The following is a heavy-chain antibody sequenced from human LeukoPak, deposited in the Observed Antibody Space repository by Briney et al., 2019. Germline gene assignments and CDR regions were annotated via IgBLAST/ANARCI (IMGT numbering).Heavy chain of an antibody. Sequence: SETLSLTCTVSGVSISSYYWSWVRQPPGKGLEWIAYIHYSGSTNYNPSLKSRVTISVDTSKNQFSLKLGSVTAADTAVYYCARHPSGSVLDYWGQGTLVTVSS. CDR2: IHYSGST. V-gene: IGHV4-59*08. CDR1: GVSISSYY. D-gene: IGHD1-26*01. J-gene: IGHJ4*02. CDR3: ARHPSGSVLDY.